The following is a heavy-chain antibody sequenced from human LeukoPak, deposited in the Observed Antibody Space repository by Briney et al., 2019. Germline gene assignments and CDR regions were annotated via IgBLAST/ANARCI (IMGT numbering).Heavy chain of an antibody. D-gene: IGHD2-21*02. CDR2: IVVGSGNT. Sequence: ASVKVSCKASGFTFTSSAMQWVRQARGQRLEWIGWIVVGSGNTNYAQKFQERVTITRDISTSTAYMELSSLRSEDTAVYYCAAEPCGGDCSTKGRGFDPWGQGILVTVSS. CDR3: AAEPCGGDCSTKGRGFDP. CDR1: GFTFTSSA. J-gene: IGHJ5*02. V-gene: IGHV1-58*02.